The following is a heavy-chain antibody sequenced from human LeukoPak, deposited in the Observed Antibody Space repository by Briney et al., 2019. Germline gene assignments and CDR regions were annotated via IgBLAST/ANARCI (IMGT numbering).Heavy chain of an antibody. CDR1: GGSFSGYY. Sequence: PSETLSLTCAVYGGSFSGYYWSWVRQAPGKGLEWVSAISGSGGSTYHADSVKGRFTISRDNSKNTLYLQMNSLRAEDTAVYYCAKDWPSENYYDSSGYYYVPPDYWGQGTLVTVSS. D-gene: IGHD3-22*01. CDR3: AKDWPSENYYDSSGYYYVPPDY. V-gene: IGHV3-23*01. CDR2: ISGSGGST. J-gene: IGHJ4*02.